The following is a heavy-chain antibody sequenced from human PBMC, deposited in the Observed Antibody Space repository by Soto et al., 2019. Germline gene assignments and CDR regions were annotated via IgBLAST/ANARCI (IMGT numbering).Heavy chain of an antibody. V-gene: IGHV3-7*03. CDR2: IKRDGSEK. CDR3: ARVRATDYEIDY. CDR1: GFMFGSYW. Sequence: PGGSLRLSCTASGFMFGSYWMTWVRHVPGKGLQWVANIKRDGSEKYYVDFVKGRFTISRDNADNSVFLDMNNLRVDDTATYYCARVRATDYEIDYCGQGALVTVSS. J-gene: IGHJ4*02. D-gene: IGHD4-17*01.